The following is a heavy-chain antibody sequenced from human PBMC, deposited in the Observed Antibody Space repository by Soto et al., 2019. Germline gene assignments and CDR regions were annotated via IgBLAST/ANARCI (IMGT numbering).Heavy chain of an antibody. V-gene: IGHV4-61*01. D-gene: IGHD5-12*01. CDR1: GGSVSDKTYY. J-gene: IGHJ6*02. Sequence: PSETLSLTCSVSGGSVSDKTYYWSWIRQPPGKRLEWIGYVYYSGSTNYNPSLKSRVTISVDTSKNQFSLKLSSVTAADTAVYYCARDRSGDGYNYYYYYYGMDVWGQGTTVTVSS. CDR3: ARDRSGDGYNYYYYYYGMDV. CDR2: VYYSGST.